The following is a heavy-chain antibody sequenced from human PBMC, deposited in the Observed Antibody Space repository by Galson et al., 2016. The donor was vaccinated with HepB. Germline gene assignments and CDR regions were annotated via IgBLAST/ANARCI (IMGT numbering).Heavy chain of an antibody. V-gene: IGHV1-3*01. Sequence: SVKVSCKASGYRLTDYALHWVRQAPGQRLEWMGWINVGNGNTRFSKQFQCRVTFTGDTSANTAYMELSSLGSEDTAVYYCARLDGYCTFITCSPYYGMDVWGPGTTCLVSS. CDR1: GYRLTDYA. CDR2: INVGNGNT. D-gene: IGHD2-8*01. CDR3: ARLDGYCTFITCSPYYGMDV. J-gene: IGHJ6*02.